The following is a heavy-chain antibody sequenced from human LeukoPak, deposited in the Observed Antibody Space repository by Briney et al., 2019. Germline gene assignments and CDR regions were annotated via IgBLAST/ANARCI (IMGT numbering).Heavy chain of an antibody. CDR3: ARVLHKRNYDSSTYYGY. D-gene: IGHD3-22*01. Sequence: GGSLRLSCAASGFIFSSYSMNWVRQAPGKGLEWVSYISSSSSTIYYADSVKGRFTISRDNAKNSLYLQMSSLRAEDTAVYYCARVLHKRNYDSSTYYGYWGQGTRVTVSS. CDR2: ISSSSSTI. V-gene: IGHV3-48*01. CDR1: GFIFSSYS. J-gene: IGHJ4*02.